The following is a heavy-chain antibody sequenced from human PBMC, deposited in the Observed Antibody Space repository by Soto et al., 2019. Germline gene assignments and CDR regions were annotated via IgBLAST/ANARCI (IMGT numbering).Heavy chain of an antibody. CDR1: GYTFTSYG. V-gene: IGHV1-18*01. J-gene: IGHJ5*02. Sequence: QVQLVQSGAEVKKPGASVKVSCKASGYTFTSYGISWVRLAPGQGLEWMGWISAYNGNTNYAQKLQGRVTMTTDTSTSTAYMELRSLRSDDTAVYYCARVTTGIAVAGTDWFDPWGQGTLVTVSS. CDR2: ISAYNGNT. D-gene: IGHD6-19*01. CDR3: ARVTTGIAVAGTDWFDP.